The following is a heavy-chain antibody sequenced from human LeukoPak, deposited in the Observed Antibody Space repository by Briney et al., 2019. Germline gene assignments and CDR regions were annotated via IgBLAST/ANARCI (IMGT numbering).Heavy chain of an antibody. Sequence: GGSLRLSCAVSGFTVSSKYMSWVRQAPGKGLEWVSFIYSGGKTHYADSVKGRFTISRDNSKNTLYLQMNSLRAEDTAVYYCARYDISGYYLDYWGQGTLVTVSS. D-gene: IGHD3-22*01. J-gene: IGHJ4*02. CDR2: IYSGGKT. V-gene: IGHV3-53*01. CDR1: GFTVSSKY. CDR3: ARYDISGYYLDY.